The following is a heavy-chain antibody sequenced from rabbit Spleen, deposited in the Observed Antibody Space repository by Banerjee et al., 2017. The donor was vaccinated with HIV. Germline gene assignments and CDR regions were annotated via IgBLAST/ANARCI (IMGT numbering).Heavy chain of an antibody. D-gene: IGHD8-1*01. CDR1: GIDFSSCYW. J-gene: IGHJ6*01. Sequence: QQQLEESGGGLVKPGGTLTLTCKASGIDFSSCYWICWVRQAPGKGLEWIACIYAGSSGSTWYASWVNGRFTISRSASLTTVDLQMTSLTAADTATYFCARDSASSFSSYGMDLWGPGTLVTVS. V-gene: IGHV1S43*01. CDR2: IYAGSSGST. CDR3: ARDSASSFSSYGMDL.